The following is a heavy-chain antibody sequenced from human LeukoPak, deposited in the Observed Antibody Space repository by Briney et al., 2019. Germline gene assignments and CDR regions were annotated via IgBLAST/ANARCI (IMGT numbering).Heavy chain of an antibody. J-gene: IGHJ4*02. CDR3: ARWGVARANYFDY. CDR1: GYTFTSYD. D-gene: IGHD3-10*01. Sequence: ASVKVSCKASGYTFTSYDINWVRQTTGQGLEWMGWMNPNSGNTGYAQKFQGRVTMTRNTSISTAYMELSSLRSEDTAVYYCARWGVARANYFDYWGQGTLVTVSS. V-gene: IGHV1-8*01. CDR2: MNPNSGNT.